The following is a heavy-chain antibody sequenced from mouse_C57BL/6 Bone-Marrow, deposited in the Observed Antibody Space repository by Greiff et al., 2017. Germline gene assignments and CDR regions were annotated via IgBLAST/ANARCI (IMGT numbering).Heavy chain of an antibody. CDR1: GFTFSSYA. CDR2: ISAGGSYT. V-gene: IGHV5-4*01. J-gene: IGHJ3*01. Sequence: EVQVVESGGGLLKPGGSLKLSCAASGFTFSSYAMSWVRQTPEKRLEWVATISAGGSYTYYPDNVKGRFTITRDNAKNNLYLQMSHLKSEDTAMYYCASLGGFAYWGQGTLVTVSA. CDR3: ASLGGFAY. D-gene: IGHD4-1*01.